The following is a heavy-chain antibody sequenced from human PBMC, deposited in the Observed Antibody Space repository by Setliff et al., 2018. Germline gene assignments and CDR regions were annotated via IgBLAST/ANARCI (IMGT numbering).Heavy chain of an antibody. Sequence: GGSLRLSCAASGFTFSSYAMSWVRQAPGKGLEWVSSISPDSIYIYYAEWEKGRFTISRDNAQNSLYLQMNSLGADDTAVYYCARSPANGGHDAFDIWGQGTMVTVSS. J-gene: IGHJ3*02. CDR1: GFTFSSYA. CDR3: ARSPANGGHDAFDI. CDR2: ISPDSIYI. V-gene: IGHV3-21*01. D-gene: IGHD6-25*01.